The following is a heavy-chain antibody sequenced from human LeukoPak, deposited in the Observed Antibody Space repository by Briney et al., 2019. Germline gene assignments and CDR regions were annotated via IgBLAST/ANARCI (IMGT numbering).Heavy chain of an antibody. J-gene: IGHJ6*04. CDR2: ISAYNGNT. Sequence: ASVKVSCKASGYTFTSYGTSWVRQAPGQGLEWMGWISAYNGNTNYAQKLQGRVTMTTDTSTSTAYMELRSLRSDDTAVYYCARDGEYQPGHYYYYYGMDVWGKGTTVTVSS. CDR3: ARDGEYQPGHYYYYYGMDV. CDR1: GYTFTSYG. D-gene: IGHD2-2*01. V-gene: IGHV1-18*04.